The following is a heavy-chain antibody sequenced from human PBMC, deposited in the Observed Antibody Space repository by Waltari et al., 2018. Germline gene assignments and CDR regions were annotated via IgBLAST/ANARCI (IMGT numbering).Heavy chain of an antibody. CDR2: INHSGST. V-gene: IGHV4-34*01. Sequence: QVQLQQWGAGLLTPSETLSLTCAVYGGSFSGYYWRWIRQPPGKGLECIGEINHSGSTNYNPSLKSRVTISGDTSKNKFSLKLSSVTAADTAVYYWARFSEFNGFFDYWGQGTLVTVSS. CDR1: GGSFSGYY. J-gene: IGHJ4*02. CDR3: ARFSEFNGFFDY.